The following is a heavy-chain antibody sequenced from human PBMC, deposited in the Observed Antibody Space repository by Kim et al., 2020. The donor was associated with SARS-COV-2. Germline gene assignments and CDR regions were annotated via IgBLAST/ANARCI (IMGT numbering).Heavy chain of an antibody. CDR2: IITFSGTA. J-gene: IGHJ4*02. CDR1: GGIFTSYI. Sequence: SVKVSCKVSGGIFTSYIITWVRQAPGQGLEWMGRIITFSGTANYAQKFQGRVTITADKSTSTAYMELSSLTSDDTAVYYCARESLSYDSSLYCIDYWGQGTLVTVSS. V-gene: IGHV1-69*08. CDR3: ARESLSYDSSLYCIDY. D-gene: IGHD3-22*01.